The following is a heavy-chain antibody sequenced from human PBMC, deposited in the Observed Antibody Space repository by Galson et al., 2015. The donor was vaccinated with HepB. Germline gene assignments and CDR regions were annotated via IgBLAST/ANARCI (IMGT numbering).Heavy chain of an antibody. CDR2: IYKNGTT. Sequence: SLRLSCAASVFNISNNYMSWVRQAPGKGLEWVSVIYKNGTTNYADSVKGRFTISRDTSKNMLYLQMNNLRGEDTAVYYCARDQGDDYVNYYYYYGMDVWGQGTTVTVSS. J-gene: IGHJ6*02. D-gene: IGHD4-17*01. V-gene: IGHV3-66*03. CDR1: VFNISNNY. CDR3: ARDQGDDYVNYYYYYGMDV.